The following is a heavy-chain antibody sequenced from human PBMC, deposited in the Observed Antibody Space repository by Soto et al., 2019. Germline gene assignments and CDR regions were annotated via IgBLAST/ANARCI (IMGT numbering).Heavy chain of an antibody. J-gene: IGHJ4*02. D-gene: IGHD2-15*01. V-gene: IGHV3-23*01. CDR2: ISGRGGNT. CDR1: GFTFSNYA. Sequence: PGGSLRLSYAASGFTFSNYAMSWVRQAPGKGLEWVSTISGRGGNTYYADSVKGRFTISRDNSRNTLYLQMDSLRVEDSAVYTCAKAGCSGGTCYLYDFDYWGQGA. CDR3: AKAGCSGGTCYLYDFDY.